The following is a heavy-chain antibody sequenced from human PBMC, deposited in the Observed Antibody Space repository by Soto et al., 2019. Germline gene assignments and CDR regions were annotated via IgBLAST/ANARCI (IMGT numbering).Heavy chain of an antibody. CDR3: ASVDTAMVYFDY. CDR2: IYYSGST. Sequence: PSEPLSLTCTVSGGSISSYFYIWVRQPPGKGLEWIGYIYYSGSTYYNPSLKSRVTISVDTSKNQFSLKLSSVTAADTAVYYCASVDTAMVYFDYWGQGTLVTVSS. V-gene: IGHV4-59*06. CDR1: GGSISSYF. D-gene: IGHD5-18*01. J-gene: IGHJ4*02.